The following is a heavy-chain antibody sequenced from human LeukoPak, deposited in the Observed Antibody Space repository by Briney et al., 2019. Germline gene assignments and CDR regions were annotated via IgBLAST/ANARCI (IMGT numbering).Heavy chain of an antibody. CDR1: GYTFSVYY. J-gene: IGHJ6*03. V-gene: IGHV1-69*13. CDR3: ASVLMVRGVIRDYYYYMDV. CDR2: IIPIFGTA. D-gene: IGHD3-10*01. Sequence: SVKVSCKASGYTFSVYYMHWVRQAPGQGLEWMGGIIPIFGTANYAQKFQGRVTITADESTSTAYMELSSLRSEDTAVYYCASVLMVRGVIRDYYYYMDVWGKGTTVTISS.